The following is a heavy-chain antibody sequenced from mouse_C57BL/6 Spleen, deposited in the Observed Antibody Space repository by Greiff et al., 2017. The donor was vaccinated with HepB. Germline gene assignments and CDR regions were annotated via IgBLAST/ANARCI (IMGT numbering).Heavy chain of an antibody. CDR2: IYPGSGNT. Sequence: QVQLKQSGPELVKPGASVKISCKASGYSFTSYYIHWVKQRPGQGLEWIGWIYPGSGNTKYNEKFKGKATLTADTSSSTAYMQLSSLTSEDSAVYYCARVAWYGSSEWDFDVWGTGTTVTVSS. CDR1: GYSFTSYY. J-gene: IGHJ1*03. CDR3: ARVAWYGSSEWDFDV. D-gene: IGHD1-1*01. V-gene: IGHV1-66*01.